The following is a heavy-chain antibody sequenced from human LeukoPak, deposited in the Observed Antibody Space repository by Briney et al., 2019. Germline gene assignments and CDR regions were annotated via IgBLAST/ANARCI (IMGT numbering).Heavy chain of an antibody. CDR1: GFTFSSYS. CDR3: TTHSSGWQLGC. V-gene: IGHV3-21*01. Sequence: GGSLRLSCAASGFTFSSYSMNWVRQAPGKGLEWVSSISSSSSYIYYADSVKGRFTISRDNAKNSLYLQMNSLRAEDTAVYYGTTHSSGWQLGCWGQGTLVTVSS. J-gene: IGHJ4*02. CDR2: ISSSSSYI. D-gene: IGHD6-19*01.